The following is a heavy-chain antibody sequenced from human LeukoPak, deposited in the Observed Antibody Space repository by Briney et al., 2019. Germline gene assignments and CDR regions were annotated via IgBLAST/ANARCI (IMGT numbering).Heavy chain of an antibody. D-gene: IGHD5-18*01. CDR2: ISYDGSNK. CDR3: ARVSTNTAMVPFDY. J-gene: IGHJ4*02. CDR1: GFTFSSYA. V-gene: IGHV3-30*04. Sequence: GRSLRLSCAASGFTFSSYAMHWVRQAPGKGLEWVAVISYDGSNKYYADSVKGRFTISRDNSKNTLYLQMNSLRAEDTAAYYCARVSTNTAMVPFDYWGQGTLVTVSS.